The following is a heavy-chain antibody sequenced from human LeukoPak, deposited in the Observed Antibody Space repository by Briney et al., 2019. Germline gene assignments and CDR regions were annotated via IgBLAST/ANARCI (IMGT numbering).Heavy chain of an antibody. CDR2: INPNSGGT. V-gene: IGHV1-2*02. J-gene: IGHJ5*02. Sequence: ASVKVSCKASGYTFTDDYMHWVRQAPGQGLEWMGWINPNSGGTNYAQKFQGRVTMTRDTSISTAYMELSRLRSDDTAVYYCAREVDYGDLMGWFDPWGQGTLVTVSS. CDR1: GYTFTDDY. CDR3: AREVDYGDLMGWFDP. D-gene: IGHD4-17*01.